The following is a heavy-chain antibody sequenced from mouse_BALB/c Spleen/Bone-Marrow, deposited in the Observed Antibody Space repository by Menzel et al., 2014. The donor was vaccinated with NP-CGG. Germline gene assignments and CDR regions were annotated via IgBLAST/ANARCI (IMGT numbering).Heavy chain of an antibody. D-gene: IGHD2-14*01. V-gene: IGHV5-9-3*01. J-gene: IGHJ3*01. CDR3: ARHREVRPFAY. CDR2: ISSGGSYT. Sequence: EVQLVESGGGLVKPGGSLKLSCAASGFTFSSYAMSWVRQTPEKRLEWVATISSGGSYTYYQDSVKGRFTISRDNAKNTLYLQMSSLRSEDTAMYYCARHREVRPFAYWGQGTLVTVSA. CDR1: GFTFSSYA.